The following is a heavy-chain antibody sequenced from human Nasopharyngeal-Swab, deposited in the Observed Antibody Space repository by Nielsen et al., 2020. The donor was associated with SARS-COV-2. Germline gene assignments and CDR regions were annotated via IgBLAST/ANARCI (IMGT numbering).Heavy chain of an antibody. J-gene: IGHJ4*02. CDR1: GGTFSSYA. V-gene: IGHV1-69*13. Sequence: SVKVSCKASGGTFSSYAISWVRQAPGQGLEWMGGIIPIFGTANYAQKFQGRVTITADESTSTAYMELSSLRSEDTAVYYCARDLGDYIWGSYRYTRGRFDYWGQGTLVTVSS. D-gene: IGHD3-16*02. CDR3: ARDLGDYIWGSYRYTRGRFDY. CDR2: IIPIFGTA.